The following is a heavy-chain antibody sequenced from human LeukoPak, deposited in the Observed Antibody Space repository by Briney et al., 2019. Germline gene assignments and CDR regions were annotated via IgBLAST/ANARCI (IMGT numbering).Heavy chain of an antibody. J-gene: IGHJ6*03. V-gene: IGHV3-30*02. CDR2: IRFDGSNK. CDR1: GFKFSNYG. D-gene: IGHD6-19*01. Sequence: PGGSLRLSCAASGFKFSNYGMHWVRQAPGKGLEWVTFIRFDGSNKYYADSVRGRFTISRDKSQNPLNLQMSSLRTDDTAVYYCAKATVASIFYNSMDVWGKGTTVTISS. CDR3: AKATVASIFYNSMDV.